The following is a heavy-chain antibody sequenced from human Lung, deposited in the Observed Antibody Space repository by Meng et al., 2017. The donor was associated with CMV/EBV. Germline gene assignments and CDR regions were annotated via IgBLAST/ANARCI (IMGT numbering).Heavy chain of an antibody. CDR2: VYHSGST. CDR1: GGSISSGHW. CDR3: ARATIAAATMNWFDS. Sequence: GSLRLXXALSGGSISSGHWWSWVRQPPLKGLEWIGEVYHSGSTYYNPSLKSRVTISLDKSKNHFSLKLTSVTAADTAVYYCARATIAAATMNWFDSWGQGXLVTVSS. V-gene: IGHV4-4*02. D-gene: IGHD6-25*01. J-gene: IGHJ5*01.